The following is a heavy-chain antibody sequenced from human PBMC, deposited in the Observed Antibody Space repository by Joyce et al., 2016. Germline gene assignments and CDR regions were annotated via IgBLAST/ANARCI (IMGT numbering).Heavy chain of an antibody. Sequence: QVQLQQWGAGLLKPAETLSLTCAVYGGSFSGYAWTWIRQSPGKGIEWIGEINQSESTNYNTSLKSRVTMSVDTSKKQFSLKLTSVTAADTAVYYCARGDLRYGDFYGMDVWGQGTTVTVSS. J-gene: IGHJ6*02. V-gene: IGHV4-34*02. CDR2: INQSEST. CDR1: GGSFSGYA. CDR3: ARGDLRYGDFYGMDV. D-gene: IGHD4-17*01.